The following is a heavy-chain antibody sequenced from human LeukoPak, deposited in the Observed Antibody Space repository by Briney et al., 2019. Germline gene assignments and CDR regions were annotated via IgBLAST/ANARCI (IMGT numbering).Heavy chain of an antibody. V-gene: IGHV3-11*01. J-gene: IGHJ4*02. CDR1: GFTFSDYY. CDR3: AKDGKAVADTDLDY. CDR2: ISSSGSAI. D-gene: IGHD6-19*01. Sequence: GGSLRLSCAASGFTFSDYYMSWIRQAPGKGLDWVSYISSSGSAIYYADSVKGRFTISRDNSKNTLCLQMNSLRAEDTAVYYCAKDGKAVADTDLDYWGQGTLVTVSS.